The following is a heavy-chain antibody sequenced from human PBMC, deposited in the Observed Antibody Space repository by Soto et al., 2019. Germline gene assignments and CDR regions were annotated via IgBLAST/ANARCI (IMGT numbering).Heavy chain of an antibody. CDR3: TRGKLNPDF. CDR1: GFTFEDYY. CDR2: VSSGNYK. D-gene: IGHD1-1*01. Sequence: QVHLVESGGGLVRPGGSLRLSCTTSGFTFEDYYMSWVRQAPGAGLEWISYVSSGNYKNYADSVKGRFTISRDNTNNSLHLQMNSVRADDTAMYYCTRGKLNPDFWGQGILVIVSS. V-gene: IGHV3-11*05. J-gene: IGHJ4*02.